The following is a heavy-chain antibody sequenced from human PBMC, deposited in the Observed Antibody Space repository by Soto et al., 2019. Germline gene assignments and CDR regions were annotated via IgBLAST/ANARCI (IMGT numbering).Heavy chain of an antibody. CDR3: ARAVAVAADFDY. CDR2: IIPILGIA. Sequence: SVKVSCKASGGTFSSYTISWVRQAPGQGLEWMGRIIPILGIANYAQKFQGRVTITADKSTSTAYMELSSLRSEDTAVYYCARAVAVAADFDYWGQGTLVTVSS. J-gene: IGHJ4*02. D-gene: IGHD6-19*01. V-gene: IGHV1-69*02. CDR1: GGTFSSYT.